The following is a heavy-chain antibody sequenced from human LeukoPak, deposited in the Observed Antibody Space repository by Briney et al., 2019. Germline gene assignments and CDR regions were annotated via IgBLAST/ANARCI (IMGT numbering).Heavy chain of an antibody. V-gene: IGHV1-2*02. J-gene: IGHJ4*02. CDR1: GYTFTDYY. D-gene: IGHD1-26*01. CDR3: ARDWRGSYFPDF. CDR2: INPNSGDT. Sequence: ASVKVSCKASGYTFTDYYMHWVRQAPGQGLEWMGWINPNSGDTNYAQNFQGRVTMTRDTSISTAYMELSRLTSDDTAIYYCARDWRGSYFPDFWGQGTLVTVSS.